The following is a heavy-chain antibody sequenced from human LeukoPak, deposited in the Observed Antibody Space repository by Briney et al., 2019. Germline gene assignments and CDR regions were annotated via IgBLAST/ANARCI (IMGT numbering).Heavy chain of an antibody. CDR3: ARDKRWLQLY. V-gene: IGHV4-39*07. CDR2: IYYSGST. D-gene: IGHD5-24*01. CDR1: GGSISSSSYY. Sequence: PSETLSLTCTVSGGSISSSSYYWGWIRQPPGKGLEWIGSIYYSGSTYYNPSLKSRVTISVDTSKNQFSLKLSSVTAADTAVYYCARDKRWLQLYWGQGTLVTVSS. J-gene: IGHJ4*02.